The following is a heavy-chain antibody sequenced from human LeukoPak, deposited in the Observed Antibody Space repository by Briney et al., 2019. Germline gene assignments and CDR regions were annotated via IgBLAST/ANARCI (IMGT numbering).Heavy chain of an antibody. CDR3: AKGVVPAAPYYFDY. CDR1: GFTPSSYA. CDR2: ISSNCGST. D-gene: IGHD2-2*01. Sequence: GGSLRLSCSASGFTPSSYALSWVRQAPGKGPEWVSGISSNCGSTYYPDSVKGRFPISRHNSKNTLYLQMNSLRAEDTAVYYCAKGVVPAAPYYFDYWGQGSLVTVSS. V-gene: IGHV3-23*01. J-gene: IGHJ4*02.